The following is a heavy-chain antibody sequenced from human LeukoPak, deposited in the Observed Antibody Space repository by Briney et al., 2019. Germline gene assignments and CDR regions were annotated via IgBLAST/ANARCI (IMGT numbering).Heavy chain of an antibody. V-gene: IGHV1-8*01. J-gene: IGHJ2*01. CDR1: GYTFTSYD. D-gene: IGHD3-9*01. CDR3: ARGPHYDILTGYYNVDWYFDL. CDR2: MNPNSGNT. Sequence: ALVKVSCKASGYTFTSYDINWVRQATGQGLEWMGWMNPNSGNTGYAQKFQGRVTMTRNTSISTAYMELSSLRSEDTAVYYCARGPHYDILTGYYNVDWYFDLWGRGTLVTVSS.